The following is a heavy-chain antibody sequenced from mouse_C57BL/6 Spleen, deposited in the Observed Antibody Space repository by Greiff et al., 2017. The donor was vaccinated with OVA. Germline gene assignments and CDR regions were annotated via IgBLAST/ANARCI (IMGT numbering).Heavy chain of an antibody. D-gene: IGHD3-2*02. J-gene: IGHJ4*01. CDR2: IYPGDGDT. CDR3: ARTAQSYYAMDY. CDR1: GYAFSSYW. Sequence: VQLQQSGAELVKPGASVKISCKASGYAFSSYWMNWVKQRPGKGLEWIGQIYPGDGDTNYNGKFKGKATLTADKSSSTAYMQLSSLTSEDSAVYFCARTAQSYYAMDYWGQGTSVTVSS. V-gene: IGHV1-80*01.